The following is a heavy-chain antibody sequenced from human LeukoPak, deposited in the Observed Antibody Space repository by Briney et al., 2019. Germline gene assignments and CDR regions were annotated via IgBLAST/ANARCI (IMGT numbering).Heavy chain of an antibody. Sequence: PVGALRLSCAAPEFTLRSYSMHWVRQAPGEGLEWVSYISTSSTYIYYADLVRGRFSISRDNAKNSLYLHMNSLKADDTAVYYCARDASGSSIGLIDFWGQGTLVTVSS. J-gene: IGHJ4*02. V-gene: IGHV3-21*01. CDR1: EFTLRSYS. D-gene: IGHD1-26*01. CDR3: ARDASGSSIGLIDF. CDR2: ISTSSTYI.